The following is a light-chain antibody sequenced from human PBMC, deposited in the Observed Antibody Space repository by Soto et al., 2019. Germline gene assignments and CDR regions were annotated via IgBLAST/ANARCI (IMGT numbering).Light chain of an antibody. CDR2: GAS. V-gene: IGKV3D-15*01. CDR3: QQYKSYSRM. J-gene: IGKJ1*01. CDR1: QSVSNN. Sequence: EIVMTQSPATLSFSPGGRATLSCLSSQSVSNNYLAWYQQKPGQAPRLLIYGASSRATGIPDRFSGSGSGTEFTLTISSLQPEDFATYYCQQYKSYSRMFGQGTKVDI.